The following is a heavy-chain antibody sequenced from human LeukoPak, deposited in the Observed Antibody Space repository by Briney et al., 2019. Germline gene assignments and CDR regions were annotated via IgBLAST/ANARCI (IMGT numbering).Heavy chain of an antibody. CDR2: IKEDGTET. J-gene: IGHJ4*02. CDR3: AKEGRSLQTY. Sequence: GGSLRLSCAASGFTVSSNYMSWVRLAPGKGLEWVANIKEDGTETYYVDSVKGRFTIFRDNAKNSLYLQMNSLRVEDTAVYYCAKEGRSLQTYWGQGTLVTVSS. V-gene: IGHV3-7*03. CDR1: GFTVSSNY. D-gene: IGHD5-24*01.